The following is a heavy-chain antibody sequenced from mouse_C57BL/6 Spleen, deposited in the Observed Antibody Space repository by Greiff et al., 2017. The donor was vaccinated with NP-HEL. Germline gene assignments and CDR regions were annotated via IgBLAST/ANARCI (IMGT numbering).Heavy chain of an antibody. CDR2: IWGGGST. D-gene: IGHD1-1*01. V-gene: IGHV2-9*01. Sequence: VMLVESGPGLVAPSQSLSITCTVSGFSLTRYGVDWVRQPPGKGLEWLGVIWGGGSTNYNSALMSRLSISKDNSKSQVFLKMNSLQTDDTAMYYCAKNYGSSYGYAMDYWGQGTSVTVSS. CDR1: GFSLTRYG. J-gene: IGHJ4*01. CDR3: AKNYGSSYGYAMDY.